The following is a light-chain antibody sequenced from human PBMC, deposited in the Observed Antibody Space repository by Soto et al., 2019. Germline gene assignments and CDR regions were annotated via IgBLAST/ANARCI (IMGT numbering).Light chain of an antibody. J-gene: IGKJ1*01. V-gene: IGKV3-20*01. Sequence: EIVLTQSRGTLSLSPWEIATSSCRAIQSVSSSYLAWYQQKPGQAPRLLIYGASSRATGIPDRFSGSGSGTDFTLTISRLEPEDFAVYYCQQYGSSPTWTFGQGTKVDIK. CDR3: QQYGSSPTWT. CDR2: GAS. CDR1: QSVSSSY.